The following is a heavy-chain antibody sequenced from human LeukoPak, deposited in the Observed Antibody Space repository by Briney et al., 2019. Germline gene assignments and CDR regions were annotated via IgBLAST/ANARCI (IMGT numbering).Heavy chain of an antibody. CDR2: IYYSGST. D-gene: IGHD6-13*01. Sequence: SETLSLTCTVSGGSIRSYYWSWIRQPPGKGLEWIGYIYYSGSTNYNPSLKSRVTISVDTSKNQFSLKLSSVTAVDTAVYYCAKMLGVAAAAPGDYWGQGTLVTVSS. CDR1: GGSIRSYY. J-gene: IGHJ4*02. V-gene: IGHV4-59*01. CDR3: AKMLGVAAAAPGDY.